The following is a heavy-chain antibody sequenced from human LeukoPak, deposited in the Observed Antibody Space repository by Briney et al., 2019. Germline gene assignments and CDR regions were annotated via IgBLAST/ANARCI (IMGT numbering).Heavy chain of an antibody. CDR1: GFTFSSYA. CDR3: ANGLRGMATIFAEYFQH. J-gene: IGHJ1*01. Sequence: GGSLRLSCAGSGFTFSSYAMSWVRQAPGKGLEWVSAISGSGGSTYYADSVKGRFTISRDNSKNTLYLQMNSLRAEDTAVYYCANGLRGMATIFAEYFQHWGQGTLVTVSS. V-gene: IGHV3-23*01. CDR2: ISGSGGST. D-gene: IGHD5-24*01.